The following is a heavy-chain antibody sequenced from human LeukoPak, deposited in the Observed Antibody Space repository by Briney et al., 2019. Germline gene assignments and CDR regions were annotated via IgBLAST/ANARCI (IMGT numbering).Heavy chain of an antibody. CDR2: INHSGST. J-gene: IGHJ4*02. CDR1: GGSFSGYY. V-gene: IGHV4-34*01. Sequence: SETLSLTCAVYGGSFSGYYWSWIRQPPGKGLEWIGEINHSGSTNYNPSLKSRVTISVDTSKNQFSLKLSSVTAADTAVYYCARRASDYDIFDYWGQGTLVTVSS. D-gene: IGHD3-9*01. CDR3: ARRASDYDIFDY.